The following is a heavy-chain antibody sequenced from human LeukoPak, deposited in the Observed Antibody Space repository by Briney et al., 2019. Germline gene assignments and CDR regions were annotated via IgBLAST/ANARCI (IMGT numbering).Heavy chain of an antibody. CDR1: GYTFTSYY. Sequence: ASVKVSCKASGYTFTSYYMHWVRQAPGQGLEWMGWISAYNGNTNYAQKLQGRVTMTTDTSTSTAYMELRSLRSDDTAVYYCAVWGSYRPVDYWGQGTLVTVSS. CDR3: AVWGSYRPVDY. V-gene: IGHV1-18*04. J-gene: IGHJ4*02. D-gene: IGHD3-16*02. CDR2: ISAYNGNT.